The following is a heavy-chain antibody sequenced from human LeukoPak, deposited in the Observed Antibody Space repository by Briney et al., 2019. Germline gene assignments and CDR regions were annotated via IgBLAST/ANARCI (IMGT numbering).Heavy chain of an antibody. J-gene: IGHJ4*02. CDR1: GFTFSSYS. CDR3: ARESRRYGSGSYPPDY. V-gene: IGHV3-21*06. D-gene: IGHD3-10*01. CDR2: ISNSGAST. Sequence: PGESLRLSCVASGFTFSSYSTNWVRQAPGKGLEWVSSISNSGASTDYADSVKGRFTISRDNAKNSLCLQMTSLRAEDTAVYYCARESRRYGSGSYPPDYWGRGTLITVSS.